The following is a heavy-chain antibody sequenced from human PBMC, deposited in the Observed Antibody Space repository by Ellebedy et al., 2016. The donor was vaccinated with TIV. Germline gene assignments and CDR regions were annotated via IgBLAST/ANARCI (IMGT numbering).Heavy chain of an antibody. J-gene: IGHJ3*02. V-gene: IGHV5-51*01. CDR2: IYPGDSDT. CDR1: GYSFTSYW. Sequence: GGSLRLXXKGSGYSFTSYWIGWVRQMPGKGLEWMGIIYPGDSDTRYSPSFQGQVTISADKSISTAYLQWSSLKASDTAMYYCARGVGSDAFDIWGQGTMVTVSS. D-gene: IGHD1-26*01. CDR3: ARGVGSDAFDI.